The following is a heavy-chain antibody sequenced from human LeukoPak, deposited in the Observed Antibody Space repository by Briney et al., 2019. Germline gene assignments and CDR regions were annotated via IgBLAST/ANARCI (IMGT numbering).Heavy chain of an antibody. CDR1: GFTFSSYS. D-gene: IGHD4-11*01. CDR3: ARDSTVTPEDFDY. V-gene: IGHV3-21*01. CDR2: ISSSSSYI. J-gene: IGHJ4*02. Sequence: GGSLRLSCAASGFTFSSYSMNWVRQAPGKGLEWVSSISSSSSYIYYADSVKGRFTISRDNAKNSLYLQMNSLRAEDTAVYYCARDSTVTPEDFDYWGQGTLVTVSS.